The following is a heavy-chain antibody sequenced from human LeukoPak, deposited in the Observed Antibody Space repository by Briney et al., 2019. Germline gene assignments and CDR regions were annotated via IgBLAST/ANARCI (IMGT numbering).Heavy chain of an antibody. CDR1: GYSFTSYW. CDR3: ASRYKGDSRSLDAFDI. D-gene: IGHD3-22*01. CDR2: IDPTDSYT. V-gene: IGHV5-10-1*01. J-gene: IGHJ3*02. Sequence: KDGESLKISCKSSGYSFTSYWITWVRQMPGKGLEWMGRIDPTDSYTNYSPSFQGHVTISADKSISTPYLQWSSLNASNTAMYYCASRYKGDSRSLDAFDIWGQGTMVTVSS.